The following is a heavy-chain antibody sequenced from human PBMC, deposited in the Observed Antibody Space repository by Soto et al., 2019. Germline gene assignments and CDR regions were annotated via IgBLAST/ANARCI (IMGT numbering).Heavy chain of an antibody. D-gene: IGHD3-3*01. CDR2: ISAYNGNT. Sequence: QVKLVQSGGEVKKPGASVKISCKASGYTFSSYGISWVRKAPGQGLEWMGWISAYNGNTNYAQKFQGRVTRTTDTSTSTAYMELRSLRSDDTAIYYCARTLNEWLLGLEWGQGTLVTVSS. J-gene: IGHJ4*02. CDR3: ARTLNEWLLGLE. V-gene: IGHV1-18*01. CDR1: GYTFSSYG.